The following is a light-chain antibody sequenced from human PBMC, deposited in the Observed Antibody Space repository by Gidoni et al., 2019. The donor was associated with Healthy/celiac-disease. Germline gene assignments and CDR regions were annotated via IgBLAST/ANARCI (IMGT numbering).Light chain of an antibody. V-gene: IGLV1-47*01. Sequence: QSVLTQPPSASGTPGQRVPISCSGSSSNIGSNYVYWYQQLPGTAPNLLIYRNNQRPSGVPDRFSGSKSGTSASLAISGLRSEDEADYYCAAWDDSLSGVVFGGGTKLTVL. CDR1: SSNIGSNY. J-gene: IGLJ2*01. CDR3: AAWDDSLSGVV. CDR2: RNN.